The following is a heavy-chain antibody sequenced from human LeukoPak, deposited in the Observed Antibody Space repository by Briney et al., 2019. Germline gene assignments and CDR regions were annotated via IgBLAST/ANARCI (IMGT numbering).Heavy chain of an antibody. CDR3: ARAGNYYGSGRSYYMDV. CDR1: GYTFTSYD. J-gene: IGHJ6*03. V-gene: IGHV1-8*03. CDR2: MNPNSGNT. D-gene: IGHD3-10*01. Sequence: ASVKVSCKASGYTFTSYDINWVRQATGQGLEWMGWMNPNSGNTGYAQKFQGRVTITRNTSISTAYMELSSLRSEDTAVYYCARAGNYYGSGRSYYMDVWGKGTTVTVSS.